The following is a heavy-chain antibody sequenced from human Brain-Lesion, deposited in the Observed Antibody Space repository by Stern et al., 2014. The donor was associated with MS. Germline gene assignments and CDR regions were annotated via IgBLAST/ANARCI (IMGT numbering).Heavy chain of an antibody. CDR3: ARDDHRDSSGHYAPFDY. V-gene: IGHV1-3*01. CDR2: IKGVDDKT. CDR1: GYTFIRYA. D-gene: IGHD3-22*01. J-gene: IGHJ4*02. Sequence: QVQLLQSGAEVKKPGASVKVSCKASGYTFIRYAMQWVRQAPGQRLEWMWRIKGVDDKTKYSHNVQGRVTITRDTSANTVYMELSSLRSEDTAVYYCARDDHRDSSGHYAPFDYWGQGTRVTVSS.